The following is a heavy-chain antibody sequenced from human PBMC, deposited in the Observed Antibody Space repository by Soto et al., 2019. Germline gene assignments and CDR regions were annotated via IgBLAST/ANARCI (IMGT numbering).Heavy chain of an antibody. V-gene: IGHV1-69*02. CDR3: SIGSWSAETFDV. CDR1: GGTFNTYT. D-gene: IGHD2-2*01. J-gene: IGHJ3*01. Sequence: QVHLIQSGAEVKKPGSSVKVSCKAAGGTFNTYTLIWVRQAPGHGLEWMGRIIPMVTVTNSAQKFQGRRTLTADKSPGKAFMELTSLRYDETAVYYCSIGSWSAETFDVWGKGTMGTVSS. CDR2: IIPMVTVT.